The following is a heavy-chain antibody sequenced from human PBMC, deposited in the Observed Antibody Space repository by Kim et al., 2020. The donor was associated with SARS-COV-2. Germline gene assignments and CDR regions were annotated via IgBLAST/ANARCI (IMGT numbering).Heavy chain of an antibody. D-gene: IGHD2-2*01. CDR3: AKMKRTWTDCSSNNACPNRAS. CDR1: RDSVSSNIAT. Sequence: QTLSLTCATPRDSVSSNIATWNCIRQSPSRSLEWLGRTYYRSKRYNDHALSVRSRITIKPDTSKNQFSLQLNSVTPEDTSVYYCAKMKRTWTDCSSNNACPNRASGAQGTLVTDSS. J-gene: IGHJ4*02. CDR2: TYYRSKRYN. V-gene: IGHV6-1*01.